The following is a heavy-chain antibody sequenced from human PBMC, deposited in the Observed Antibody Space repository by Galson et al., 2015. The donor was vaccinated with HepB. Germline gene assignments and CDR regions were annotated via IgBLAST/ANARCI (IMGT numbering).Heavy chain of an antibody. Sequence: SLRLSCVASGFTFSSYAMLWAREAPGKGLEWVSAISGSGGSTYYADSVKGRFTISRDNSKNTLYLQMNSLRAEDTAVYYCALGGGIAAAGTKYFQHWGQGTLVTVSS. V-gene: IGHV3-23*01. CDR3: ALGGGIAAAGTKYFQH. J-gene: IGHJ1*01. D-gene: IGHD6-13*01. CDR2: ISGSGGST. CDR1: GFTFSSYA.